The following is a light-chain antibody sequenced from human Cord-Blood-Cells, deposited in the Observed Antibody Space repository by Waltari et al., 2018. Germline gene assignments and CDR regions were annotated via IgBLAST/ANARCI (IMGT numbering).Light chain of an antibody. CDR1: QGISSY. V-gene: IGKV1-8*01. Sequence: AIRITQSPSSLSASTGHRVTITCRASQGISSYVAWYQQKPGKAPKLLIYAASTLQSGVPSRFSGSGSGTDFTLTISCLQSEDFATYYCQQYYSYPYTFGQGTKLEIK. CDR2: AAS. CDR3: QQYYSYPYT. J-gene: IGKJ2*01.